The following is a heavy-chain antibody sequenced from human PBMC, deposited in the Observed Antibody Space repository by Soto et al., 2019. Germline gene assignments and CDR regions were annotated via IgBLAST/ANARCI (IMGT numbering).Heavy chain of an antibody. CDR2: ISWNSGYI. CDR1: GFTFDDYA. Sequence: EVQLVESGGGLVQPGRSLRLSCAASGFTFDDYAMHWVRQVPGKGLEWVSGISWNSGYIGYADSVKGRFTISRDNAKNSLYLPMNRLRVEDTALYYCAKGGTGTVPFRKFDAWGQGTLVTVSS. D-gene: IGHD3-10*01. J-gene: IGHJ5*02. V-gene: IGHV3-9*01. CDR3: AKGGTGTVPFRKFDA.